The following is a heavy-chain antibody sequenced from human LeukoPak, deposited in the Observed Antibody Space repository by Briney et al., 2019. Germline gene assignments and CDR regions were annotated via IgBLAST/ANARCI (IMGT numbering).Heavy chain of an antibody. D-gene: IGHD5/OR15-5a*01. CDR3: VRGVAVSGFDY. J-gene: IGHJ4*02. Sequence: SQTLSLTCAISGNSVSRNSAAWNWLRQSPSRGLEWLGRTYYRSKWFNDYAVSVQSRITINPDTSTNQVSLQPNSVTPEDTAVYYCVRGVAVSGFDYWGQGTLVTVSS. CDR2: TYYRSKWFN. CDR1: GNSVSRNSAA. V-gene: IGHV6-1*01.